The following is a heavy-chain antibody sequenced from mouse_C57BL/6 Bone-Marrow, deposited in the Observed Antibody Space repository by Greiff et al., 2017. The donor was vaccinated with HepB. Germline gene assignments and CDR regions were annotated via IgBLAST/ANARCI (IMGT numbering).Heavy chain of an antibody. CDR3: ARQGLLRYWYFDV. CDR1: GFTFSDYY. CDR2: ISNGGGST. V-gene: IGHV5-12*01. Sequence: EVKVVESGGGLVQPGGSLKLSCAASGFTFSDYYMYWVRQTPEKRLEWVAYISNGGGSTYYPDTVKGRFTISRDNAKNTLYLQMSRLKSEDTAMYYCARQGLLRYWYFDVWGTGTTVTVSS. D-gene: IGHD1-1*01. J-gene: IGHJ1*03.